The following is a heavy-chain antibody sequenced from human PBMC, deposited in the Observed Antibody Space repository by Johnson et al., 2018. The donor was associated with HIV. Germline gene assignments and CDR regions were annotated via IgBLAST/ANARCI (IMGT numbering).Heavy chain of an antibody. V-gene: IGHV3-64*01. Sequence: VQLVESGGGLVQPGGSLRLSCAASGFTFSSYWMHWVRQAPGKGLEYVSAISSNGGSTYYANSVKGRFTISRDNSKNTLYLQMGSLRAEDMAVYYCARGGASGAFDIWGQGTMVTVSS. CDR2: ISSNGGST. J-gene: IGHJ3*02. D-gene: IGHD1-26*01. CDR1: GFTFSSYW. CDR3: ARGGASGAFDI.